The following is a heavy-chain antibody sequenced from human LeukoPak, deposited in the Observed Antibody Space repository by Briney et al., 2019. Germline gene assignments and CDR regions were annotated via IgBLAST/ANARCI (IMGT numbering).Heavy chain of an antibody. J-gene: IGHJ6*03. CDR1: GGPISYYY. V-gene: IGHV4-59*01. D-gene: IGHD2-2*01. CDR3: ARTTEGYCRSTSCYGFYYSYYMDV. CDR2: IFYSGST. Sequence: SETLSLTCTVSGGPISYYYWRWIRQPPGKGVEWIGYIFYSGSTNYNPSLKSRVTLSVATSKNQFSLKLKSVTAADTAVYYCARTTEGYCRSTSCYGFYYSYYMDVWGKGTTVTISS.